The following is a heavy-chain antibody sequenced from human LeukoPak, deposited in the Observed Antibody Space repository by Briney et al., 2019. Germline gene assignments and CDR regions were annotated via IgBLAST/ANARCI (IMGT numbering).Heavy chain of an antibody. CDR2: ISYDGSNK. J-gene: IGHJ4*02. V-gene: IGHV3-30-3*01. Sequence: GRSLRLSCAASGFTFSSYAMHWVRQAPGKGLEWVAVISYDGSNKYYADSVKGRFTISRDNSKNTLYLQMNSLRAEDTAVYYCAKGRLRGYSYVGSNWGQGTLVTVSS. CDR1: GFTFSSYA. CDR3: AKGRLRGYSYVGSN. D-gene: IGHD5-18*01.